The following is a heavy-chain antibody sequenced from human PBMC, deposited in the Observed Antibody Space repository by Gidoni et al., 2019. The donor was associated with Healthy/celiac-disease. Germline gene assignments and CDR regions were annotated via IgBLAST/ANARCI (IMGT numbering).Heavy chain of an antibody. D-gene: IGHD1-26*01. CDR3: ARDLAVFNSGSYPNKKRLYYYYGMDV. J-gene: IGHJ6*02. Sequence: QVQLVQSGAEVKKPGASVKVSCKASGYTFTSYYMHWLRQAPGQGLEWMGIINPSGGSTSYAQKFQGRVTMTRDTSTSTVYMELSSLRSEDTAVYYCARDLAVFNSGSYPNKKRLYYYYGMDVWGQGTTVTVSS. CDR2: INPSGGST. CDR1: GYTFTSYY. V-gene: IGHV1-46*01.